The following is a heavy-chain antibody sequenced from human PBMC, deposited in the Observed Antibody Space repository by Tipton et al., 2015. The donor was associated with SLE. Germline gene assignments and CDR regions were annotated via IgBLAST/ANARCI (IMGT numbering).Heavy chain of an antibody. Sequence: LRLSCTVSGGSISSYYWSWIRQPPGKGLEWIGYIYYSGSTNYNPSLKSRVTISVDTSKNQFSLKLSSVTAADAAVYYCRGYNYHYYYYGMDVWGQGTTVTVSS. V-gene: IGHV4-59*08. CDR2: IYYSGST. D-gene: IGHD5-24*01. CDR1: GGSISSYY. J-gene: IGHJ6*02. CDR3: RGYNYHYYYYGMDV.